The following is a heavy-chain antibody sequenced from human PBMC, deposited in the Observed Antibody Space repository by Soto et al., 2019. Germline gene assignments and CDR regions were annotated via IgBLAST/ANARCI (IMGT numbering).Heavy chain of an antibody. Sequence: SETLSLTCTVSGGSISSYYWSWIRQPPGKGLEWIGYVSYSGSTNYNPSLKSRVTISVDTSKNQFSLKLSSVTAADTAVYYCAKDAMTKVIPYHYYYGMDVWGQGTTVTVS. J-gene: IGHJ6*02. V-gene: IGHV4-59*01. CDR3: AKDAMTKVIPYHYYYGMDV. D-gene: IGHD4-17*01. CDR1: GGSISSYY. CDR2: VSYSGST.